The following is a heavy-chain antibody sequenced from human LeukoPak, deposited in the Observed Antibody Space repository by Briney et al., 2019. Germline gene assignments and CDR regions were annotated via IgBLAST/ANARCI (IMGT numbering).Heavy chain of an antibody. D-gene: IGHD6-13*01. CDR2: ISSHGGST. Sequence: HAGGSLRLSCSASGFTFISYSMYWVRQAPGKGLEYVSAISSHGGSTYYADSVKGRFTISRDNSKTTLYLQMSSLRTEDTAVYYCAIAASGTLADFWGQGTVVTVSS. CDR1: GFTFISYS. V-gene: IGHV3-64D*09. CDR3: AIAASGTLADF. J-gene: IGHJ4*02.